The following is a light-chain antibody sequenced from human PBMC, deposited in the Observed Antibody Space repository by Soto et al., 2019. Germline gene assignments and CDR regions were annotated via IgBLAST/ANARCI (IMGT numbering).Light chain of an antibody. CDR1: QSISSTY. CDR2: DAS. Sequence: EIVLTQSPGTLSLSPGERATLSCSASQSISSTYLTWYHQRPGQAPRLLIYDASRRATGIPDRFSGSGSGTDFSLTISRLEPEDFAVYYCQHYDSARWTFGLGTKVDI. J-gene: IGKJ1*01. V-gene: IGKV3-20*01. CDR3: QHYDSARWT.